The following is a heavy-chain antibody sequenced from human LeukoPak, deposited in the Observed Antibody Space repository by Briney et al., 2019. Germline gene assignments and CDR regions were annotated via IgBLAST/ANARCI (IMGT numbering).Heavy chain of an antibody. CDR3: ARGTHTPYSSSAGGDYYFDY. Sequence: SETLSLTCTVSGCSISSYYWSWIRQPAGKGLEWIARIYNSGSTNYNPSLKSRVTMSVDTSKNQFSLKLSSVTAADTAVYYCARGTHTPYSSSAGGDYYFDYWGEGTLVTVSS. J-gene: IGHJ4*02. CDR2: IYNSGST. D-gene: IGHD6-6*01. CDR1: GCSISSYY. V-gene: IGHV4-4*07.